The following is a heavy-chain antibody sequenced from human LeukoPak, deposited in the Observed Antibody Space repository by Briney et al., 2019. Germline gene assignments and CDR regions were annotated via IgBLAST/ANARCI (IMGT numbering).Heavy chain of an antibody. CDR1: GGSFSGYY. J-gene: IGHJ3*02. V-gene: IGHV4-34*01. D-gene: IGHD6-13*01. CDR2: INHSGST. CDR3: ARGRIWYSSSWSVGLSGAFDI. Sequence: SETLSLTCAVYGGSFSGYYWSWIRQPPGKGLEWIGEINHSGSTNYNPSLKSRVTISVDTSKNQFSLKLSSVTAADAAVYYCARGRIWYSSSWSVGLSGAFDIRGQGTMVTVSS.